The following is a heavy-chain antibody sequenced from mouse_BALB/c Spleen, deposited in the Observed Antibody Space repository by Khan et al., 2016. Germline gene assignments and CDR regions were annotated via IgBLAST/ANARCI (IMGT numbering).Heavy chain of an antibody. CDR1: GYTFTNYG. J-gene: IGHJ1*01. CDR2: IHTYSGES. Sequence: QIQLVQSGPELKKPGKTVKISCTASGYTFTNYGMNWVKQAPGKGLKWMGWIHTYSGESTYADAFKGRFAFSLETSANTAYLQINNLKNEDTATYFCARYRYYYGSSRYFDVWGAGTTVTVSS. D-gene: IGHD1-1*01. CDR3: ARYRYYYGSSRYFDV. V-gene: IGHV9-3-1*01.